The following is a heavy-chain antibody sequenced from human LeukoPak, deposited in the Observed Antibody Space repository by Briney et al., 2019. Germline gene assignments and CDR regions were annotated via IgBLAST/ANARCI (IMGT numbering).Heavy chain of an antibody. CDR1: GGSISSYY. V-gene: IGHV4-59*01. Sequence: SETLSLTCTVSGGSISSYYWSWIRQPLGKGLEWIGYIYYSGSTNYNPSLKSRVTISVDTSKNQFSLKLSSVTAADTAVYYCARGGYSYGYEGAYYFDYWGQGTLVTVSS. CDR2: IYYSGST. D-gene: IGHD5-18*01. J-gene: IGHJ4*02. CDR3: ARGGYSYGYEGAYYFDY.